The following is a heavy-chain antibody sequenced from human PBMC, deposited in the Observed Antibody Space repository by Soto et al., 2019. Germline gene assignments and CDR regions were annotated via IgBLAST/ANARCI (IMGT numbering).Heavy chain of an antibody. CDR2: ISYDGSNK. CDR1: GFTFSSYA. Sequence: GGSLRLSCAASGFTFSSYAMHWVRQAPGKGLEWVAVISYDGSNKYYADSVKGRFTISRDNSKGTLYLQMNSLRAEDTAVYYCAVVPPPRAFDIWGQGTMVTVSS. V-gene: IGHV3-30-3*01. J-gene: IGHJ3*02. D-gene: IGHD2-15*01. CDR3: AVVPPPRAFDI.